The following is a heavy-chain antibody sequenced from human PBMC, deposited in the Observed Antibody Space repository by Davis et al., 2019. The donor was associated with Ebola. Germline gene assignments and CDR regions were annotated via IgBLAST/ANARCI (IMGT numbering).Heavy chain of an antibody. J-gene: IGHJ6*04. CDR1: GFTFSSYA. V-gene: IGHV3-30*04. D-gene: IGHD5-12*01. CDR3: AKDLGGGYDHSYYKYYGMDV. Sequence: PGGSLRLSCAASGFTFSSYAMHWVRQAPGKGLEWVAVISYDGSNKYYGDSVKGRFTISRDNSKNTLNLQMNSLRAEDTAVYYCAKDLGGGYDHSYYKYYGMDVWGKGTTVTVSS. CDR2: ISYDGSNK.